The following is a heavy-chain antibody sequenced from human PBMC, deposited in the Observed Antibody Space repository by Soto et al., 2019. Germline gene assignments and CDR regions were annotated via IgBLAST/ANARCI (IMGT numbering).Heavy chain of an antibody. J-gene: IGHJ5*02. V-gene: IGHV4-61*01. CDR2: IYYSGSS. Sequence: QVQLQESGPGLVKPSETLSLTCTVSGGSVSSGSYYWSWIRQPPGKGLEWIGYIYYSGSSHYNPSLKSRGSLSVDTSKNQFSLKLSPVTAADTAVYYWARDHGWGVKFPKWDNWFDPWGQGTLVTVSS. CDR1: GGSVSSGSYY. D-gene: IGHD1-26*01. CDR3: ARDHGWGVKFPKWDNWFDP.